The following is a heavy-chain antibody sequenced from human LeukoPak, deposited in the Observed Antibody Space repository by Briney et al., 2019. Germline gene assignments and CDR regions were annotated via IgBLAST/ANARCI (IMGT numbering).Heavy chain of an antibody. CDR1: GCTFSSYA. D-gene: IGHD3-3*01. CDR3: ERGITIFGVVIIPPYYYYGMDV. CDR2: IIPIFGTA. V-gene: IGHV1-69*13. J-gene: IGHJ6*02. Sequence: SVKVSFKASGCTFSSYAISWVRQAPGQRLEWMGGIIPIFGTANYAQKFQGRITITADESTSTAYMELSSLRSEDTAVYYCERGITIFGVVIIPPYYYYGMDVWGQGTTVTVSS.